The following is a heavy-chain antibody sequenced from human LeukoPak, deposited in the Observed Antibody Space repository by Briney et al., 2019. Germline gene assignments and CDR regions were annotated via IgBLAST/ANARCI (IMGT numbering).Heavy chain of an antibody. CDR1: GYSFTDYY. V-gene: IGHV1-2*02. D-gene: IGHD2-8*02. Sequence: GASVKVSCKASGYSFTDYYMHWVRQAPGQGLEWMGWIHPNSGATNYAQQFQGRVTMTRDTSINTDYMELSRLRSDDTALSYCAREGHCTGGGCLDYWGQGALVTVSS. CDR2: IHPNSGAT. J-gene: IGHJ4*02. CDR3: AREGHCTGGGCLDY.